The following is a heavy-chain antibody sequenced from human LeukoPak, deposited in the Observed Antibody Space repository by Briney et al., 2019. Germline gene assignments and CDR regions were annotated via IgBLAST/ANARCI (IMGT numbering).Heavy chain of an antibody. J-gene: IGHJ5*02. CDR1: GGTFSSYA. Sequence: GASVKVSCKASGGTFSSYAISWVRQAPGQGLEWMGGIIPIFGTANYAQKFQGRVTITADESTSTDYMELSSLRSEDTAIYYCARDNSVGDNAWWFDPWGQGTLVTVSS. D-gene: IGHD1-26*01. CDR3: ARDNSVGDNAWWFDP. CDR2: IIPIFGTA. V-gene: IGHV1-69*13.